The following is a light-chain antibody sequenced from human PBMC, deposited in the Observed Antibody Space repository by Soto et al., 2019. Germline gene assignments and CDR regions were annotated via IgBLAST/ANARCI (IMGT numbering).Light chain of an antibody. CDR3: ISFAGGGNPVL. J-gene: IGLJ2*01. V-gene: IGLV2-8*01. CDR1: SSDVGGYNY. CDR2: EVT. Sequence: QSVLTQPPSASGSLGQSVTISCTGTSSDVGGYNYVTWHQEHPDKAPKVMIYEVTKRPPGVPDRFSGSKSGNTASLTVSGLQAEDEADYYCISFAGGGNPVLLGGGTKLTVL.